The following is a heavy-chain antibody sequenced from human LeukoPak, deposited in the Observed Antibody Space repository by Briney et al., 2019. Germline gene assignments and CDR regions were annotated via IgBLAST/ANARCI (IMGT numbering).Heavy chain of an antibody. J-gene: IGHJ4*02. V-gene: IGHV3-21*01. Sequence: GGSLRLSCAASGFTFSSYSMNWVRQAPGKGLEWVSSISSSSSYIYYADSVKGRFTISRDNAKNSLYLQMNSLRAEDTAVYYCARDRVLGYCSGGSCRDYWGQGTLVTVSS. D-gene: IGHD2-15*01. CDR2: ISSSSSYI. CDR1: GFTFSSYS. CDR3: ARDRVLGYCSGGSCRDY.